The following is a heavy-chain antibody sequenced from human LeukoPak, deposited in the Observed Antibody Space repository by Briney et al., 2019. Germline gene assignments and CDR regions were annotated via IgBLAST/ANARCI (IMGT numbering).Heavy chain of an antibody. Sequence: SETLSLTCTVSGGSVSSGSYYWSWIRQPPGKGLEWIVYIYYSGSTNYNPSLKSRVTISVDTSKNQFSLKLSSVTAADTAVYYCARDSYYYDSSGYYHQIDYWGQGTLVTVSS. CDR3: ARDSYYYDSSGYYHQIDY. D-gene: IGHD3-22*01. V-gene: IGHV4-61*01. CDR1: GGSVSSGSYY. J-gene: IGHJ4*02. CDR2: IYYSGST.